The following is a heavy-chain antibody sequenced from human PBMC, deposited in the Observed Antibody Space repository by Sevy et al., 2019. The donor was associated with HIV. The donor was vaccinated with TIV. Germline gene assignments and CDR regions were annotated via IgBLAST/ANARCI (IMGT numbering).Heavy chain of an antibody. CDR2: IKQDGSAK. Sequence: GGSLRLSCAASGFTFSNHYMSWVRQAPGKGLEWVANIKQDGSAKFYVESVKGRFTISRDNAKNSLYLQLSSLRAEDTAMYFCAREALYYYDSERHYDDAFDMWGQGTMVTVSS. J-gene: IGHJ3*02. D-gene: IGHD3-22*01. CDR3: AREALYYYDSERHYDDAFDM. V-gene: IGHV3-7*01. CDR1: GFTFSNHY.